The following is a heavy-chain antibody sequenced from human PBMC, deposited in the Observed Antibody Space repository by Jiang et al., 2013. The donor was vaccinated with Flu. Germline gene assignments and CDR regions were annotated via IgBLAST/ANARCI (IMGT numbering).Heavy chain of an antibody. CDR2: IRANGETT. D-gene: IGHD6-19*01. J-gene: IGHJ4*02. Sequence: EVQLLESGGGLVRPGGSLRLSCAASGFSFSNFAMTWVRQTPGKGLEWVSAIRANGETTYYADSVKGRFTISRDNSETTLYLQMNSLRVEDTAIYYCAKDGGWYSPGFDYWGQGTLVTVSS. CDR1: GFSFSNFA. CDR3: AKDGGWYSPGFDY. V-gene: IGHV3-23*01.